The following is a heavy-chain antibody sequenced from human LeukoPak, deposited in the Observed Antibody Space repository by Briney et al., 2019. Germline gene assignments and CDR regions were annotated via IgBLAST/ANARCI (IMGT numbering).Heavy chain of an antibody. D-gene: IGHD1-1*01. CDR3: ARNDRSTFFDP. Sequence: GASVKVSCKASGGTFSSYAIIWVRQAPGQGLEWMGGIIPIFGTANYAQKFQGRVTITTDESTSTAYMELSSLRSEDTAVYYCARNDRSTFFDPWGQGTLVTVSS. V-gene: IGHV1-69*05. CDR2: IIPIFGTA. CDR1: GGTFSSYA. J-gene: IGHJ5*02.